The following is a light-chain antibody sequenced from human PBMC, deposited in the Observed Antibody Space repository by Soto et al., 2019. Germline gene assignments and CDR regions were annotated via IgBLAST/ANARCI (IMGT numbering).Light chain of an antibody. V-gene: IGLV7-46*01. CDR1: TGAVTSGHY. CDR3: LLSYSGAGGV. CDR2: DTS. J-gene: IGLJ2*01. Sequence: QTVVTQEPSLTVSPGGTVTLTCGSSTGAVTSGHYPYWFQQKPGQAPRTLIYDTSNKHSWTPAXFSGSLLGGKAALTLSGXXPEDXXEYYCLLSYSGAGGVFGGGTKLTVL.